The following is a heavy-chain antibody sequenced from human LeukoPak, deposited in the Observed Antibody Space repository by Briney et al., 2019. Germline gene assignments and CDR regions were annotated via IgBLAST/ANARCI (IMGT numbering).Heavy chain of an antibody. D-gene: IGHD5-12*01. Sequence: SETLSLTCTVSGGSISSYYWSWIRQPPGKGLEWIGYIYYSGSTNYNPSLKSRVTISVDTSKNQFSLKLSSVTAADTAVYYCARDGSGYDYVNYYGMDVWGQGTTVTVSS. J-gene: IGHJ6*02. CDR1: GGSISSYY. CDR3: ARDGSGYDYVNYYGMDV. CDR2: IYYSGST. V-gene: IGHV4-59*01.